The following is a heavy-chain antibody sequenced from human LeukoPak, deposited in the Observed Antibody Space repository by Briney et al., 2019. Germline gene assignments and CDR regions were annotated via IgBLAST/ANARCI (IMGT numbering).Heavy chain of an antibody. J-gene: IGHJ1*01. Sequence: GGSLRLSCAASGFTFSDYYMSWIRQAPGKGLEWVSYISSSGSNIYYADSVKGRFTISRDKAKNSLYLQMNSLRAEDTAVYYCARDEKSGSYSAEYFQHWGQGTLVTVSS. CDR3: ARDEKSGSYSAEYFQH. D-gene: IGHD1-26*01. CDR2: ISSSGSNI. CDR1: GFTFSDYY. V-gene: IGHV3-11*04.